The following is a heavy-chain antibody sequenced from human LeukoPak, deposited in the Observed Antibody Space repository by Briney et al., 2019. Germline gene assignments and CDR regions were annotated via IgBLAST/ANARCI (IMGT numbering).Heavy chain of an antibody. CDR2: IYYSGST. CDR3: ARPKAGDLGGPFDI. CDR1: GGSISSYY. J-gene: IGHJ3*02. Sequence: SDTLSLMCTVSGGSISSYYGSWIRQPRGKGREWLGYIYYSGSTNYCTSLKSRVTISVDTSKNQFTLKLSSVTAADTAVYYCARPKAGDLGGPFDIWGQGTMVTVSS. D-gene: IGHD2-15*01. V-gene: IGHV4-59*07.